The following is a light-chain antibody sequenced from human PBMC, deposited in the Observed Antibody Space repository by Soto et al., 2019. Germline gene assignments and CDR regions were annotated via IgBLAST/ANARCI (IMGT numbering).Light chain of an antibody. Sequence: QSALTQPASLSGSPGQPITISCTGTSSDVWSYNLVSGYQQHPGKAPKLMIYEVSKRPSGVSNRFSGSKSGNTASLTISGLQAEDEADYYCCSYAGSSTYYVLGTGTKLTVL. CDR2: EVS. CDR3: CSYAGSSTYYV. CDR1: SSDVWSYNL. V-gene: IGLV2-23*02. J-gene: IGLJ1*01.